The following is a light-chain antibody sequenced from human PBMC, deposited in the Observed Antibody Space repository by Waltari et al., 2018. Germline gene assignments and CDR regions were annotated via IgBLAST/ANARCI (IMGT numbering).Light chain of an antibody. V-gene: IGKV1-5*03. CDR3: QQYNDYSPWT. CDR2: KTS. Sequence: DIQMTQSPSTLSASVGDSVTITCRASQTIYSWLAWYQQKPVKAPKLLIYKTSSLESGVPSRCIGSGSGTEFTLTISSLQPDDSATYYCQQYNDYSPWTFGQGTKVEIK. J-gene: IGKJ1*01. CDR1: QTIYSW.